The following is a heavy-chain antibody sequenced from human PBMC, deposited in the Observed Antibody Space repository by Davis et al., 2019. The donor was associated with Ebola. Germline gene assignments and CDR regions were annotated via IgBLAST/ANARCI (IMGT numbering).Heavy chain of an antibody. CDR2: ISSNGGST. J-gene: IGHJ4*02. CDR3: ARALGEWELLYSVDY. CDR1: GFTFSSYA. V-gene: IGHV3-64*01. Sequence: GESLKISCAASGFTFSSYAMHWVRQAPGKGLEYVSAISSNGGSTYYANSVKGRFTISRDNSKNTLYLQMGSLRAEDMAVYYCARALGEWELLYSVDYWGQGTLVTVSS. D-gene: IGHD1-26*01.